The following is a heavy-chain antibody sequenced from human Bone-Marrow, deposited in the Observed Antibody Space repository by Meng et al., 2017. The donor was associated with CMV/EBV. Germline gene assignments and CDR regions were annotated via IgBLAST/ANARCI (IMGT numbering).Heavy chain of an antibody. CDR1: GGSISGTRYY. D-gene: IGHD1-1*01. Sequence: SETLSLTCTVSGGSISGTRYYWAWIRQSPGKGLEWIGTIYVSGTTYYNPSLKSRVTISLDTSKNQFSLKLSSVTAADTAVYYCARGPFVDDLGHFDPWGQGTLVTVSS. CDR3: ARGPFVDDLGHFDP. V-gene: IGHV4-39*07. CDR2: IYVSGTT. J-gene: IGHJ5*02.